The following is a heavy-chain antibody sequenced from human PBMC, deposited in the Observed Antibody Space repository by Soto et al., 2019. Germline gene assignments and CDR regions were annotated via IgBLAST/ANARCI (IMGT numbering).Heavy chain of an antibody. Sequence: EVQLVQSGAEVKKPGESLKISCKGSGYSFTSYWIGWVRQMPGKGLEWMGIIYPGDSGTRYSPSFQGQVTTSADKSISTAYQQWRSLEASDTDMYYCARRSSSQTFPGKNNDCHYIDVWGKGTTGTVSS. CDR3: ARRSSSQTFPGKNNDCHYIDV. CDR2: IYPGDSGT. CDR1: GYSFTSYW. D-gene: IGHD6-6*01. J-gene: IGHJ6*03. V-gene: IGHV5-51*03.